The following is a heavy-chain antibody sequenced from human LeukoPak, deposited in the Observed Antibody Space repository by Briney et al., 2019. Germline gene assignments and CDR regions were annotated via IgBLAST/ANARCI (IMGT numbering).Heavy chain of an antibody. CDR1: GFAFSTYA. J-gene: IGHJ4*02. V-gene: IGHV3-23*01. D-gene: IGHD3-16*01. CDR3: AKDIRGFGGLTDY. CDR2: ISGSGGST. Sequence: PGGSLRLSCAASGFAFSTYAMTWVRQAPGKGLEWVSAISGSGGSTYYADSVKGRFTISRDNSKNTLYLQMNSLRAEDTAVYYCAKDIRGFGGLTDYWGQGTLVTVSS.